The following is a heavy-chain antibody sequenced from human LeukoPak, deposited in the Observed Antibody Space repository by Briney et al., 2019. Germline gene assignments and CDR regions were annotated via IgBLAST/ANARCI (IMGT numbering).Heavy chain of an antibody. V-gene: IGHV4-59*01. CDR3: ARLRDYDILTGSLYYFDY. J-gene: IGHJ4*02. Sequence: SETLSLTCTVSGGSISSYYWSWIRQPPGKGLEWIGYIYYSGSTNYNPSLKSRVTISVDTSKNQSSLKLSSVTAADTAVYYCARLRDYDILTGSLYYFDYWGQGTLVTVSS. CDR1: GGSISSYY. D-gene: IGHD3-9*01. CDR2: IYYSGST.